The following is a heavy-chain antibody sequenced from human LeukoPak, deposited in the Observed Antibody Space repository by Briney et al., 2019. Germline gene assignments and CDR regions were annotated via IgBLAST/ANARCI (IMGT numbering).Heavy chain of an antibody. CDR2: ISGSGGST. V-gene: IGHV3-23*01. CDR1: GFTSSSYA. CDR3: AKDLDCSITSCYPDY. D-gene: IGHD2-2*01. Sequence: GGSLRLSCAASGFTSSSYAMSWVRQAPGKGLEWVSAISGSGGSTYYADSVKGRFTISRDNSKNTLYLQMNSLRAEDTAVYYCAKDLDCSITSCYPDYWGQGTLVTVSS. J-gene: IGHJ4*02.